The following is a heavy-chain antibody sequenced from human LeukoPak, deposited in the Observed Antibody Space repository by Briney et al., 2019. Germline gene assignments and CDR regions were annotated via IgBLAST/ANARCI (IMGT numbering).Heavy chain of an antibody. CDR3: AREISSQQGVAGTSSYYYYMDV. CDR2: INHSGST. D-gene: IGHD6-19*01. CDR1: GGSFSGYY. J-gene: IGHJ6*03. V-gene: IGHV4-34*01. Sequence: SETLSLTCAVYGGSFSGYYWSWIRQPPGKGLKWIGEINHSGSTNYNPSLKSRVTISVDTSKNQFSLKLSSVTAADTAVYYCAREISSQQGVAGTSSYYYYMDVWGKGTTVTVSS.